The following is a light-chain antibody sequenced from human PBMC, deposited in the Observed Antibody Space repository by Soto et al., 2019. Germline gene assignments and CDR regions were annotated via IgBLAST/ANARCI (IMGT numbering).Light chain of an antibody. Sequence: EIVLTQSPATLSLSPGERATLSCRASQSVSSYLAWYQQKPGQAPRLLIYDASNRATGSPARFSGSGSGTAFTLTISSLEPEDFAVYYCQQRSNWLLTFGGGTKVEIK. J-gene: IGKJ4*02. CDR1: QSVSSY. CDR3: QQRSNWLLT. CDR2: DAS. V-gene: IGKV3-11*01.